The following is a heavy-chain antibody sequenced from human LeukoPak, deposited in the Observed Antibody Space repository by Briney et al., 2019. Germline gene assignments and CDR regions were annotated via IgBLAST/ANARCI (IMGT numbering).Heavy chain of an antibody. CDR1: GFTFTTTT. CDR2: MKEDGSEE. Sequence: GGSLRLSCVGSGFTFTTTTMSWVRQAPGKGLEWVASMKEDGSEERYMDSVKGRFTISRDNAKNSLFLQLDSLRVEDTALYYCARGGRSRFDFWGQGSLVTVSS. J-gene: IGHJ4*02. CDR3: ARGGRSRFDF. V-gene: IGHV3-7*01. D-gene: IGHD2-15*01.